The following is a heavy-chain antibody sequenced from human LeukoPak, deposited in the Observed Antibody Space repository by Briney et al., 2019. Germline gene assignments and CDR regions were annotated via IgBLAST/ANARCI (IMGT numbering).Heavy chain of an antibody. CDR1: GGSLSGYY. Sequence: SETLSLTCAVYGGSLSGYYWSWIRQPPGKGLEWRAEIHPNGNINYNPSLLSRVTISVDRSKNQFSLQLSSVTAADTAVYYCSRGSDTYKSGVDWGQGTLVTVSS. CDR2: IHPNGNI. D-gene: IGHD1-26*01. V-gene: IGHV4-34*01. CDR3: SRGSDTYKSGVD. J-gene: IGHJ4*02.